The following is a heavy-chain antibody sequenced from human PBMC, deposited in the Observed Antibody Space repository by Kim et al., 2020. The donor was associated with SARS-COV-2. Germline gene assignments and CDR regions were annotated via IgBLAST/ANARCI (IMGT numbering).Heavy chain of an antibody. Sequence: GGSLRLSCAASGFTLITHAMHWVRQAPGKGLEWVSVISYDGSNRYYADSVRGRFTISRDNSMNTLYLQMNSLRAEDTAIYYCARDGVNLGNYLDYCGHGT. D-gene: IGHD3-16*01. CDR1: GFTLITHA. J-gene: IGHJ4*01. CDR2: ISYDGSNR. CDR3: ARDGVNLGNYLDY. V-gene: IGHV3-30-3*01.